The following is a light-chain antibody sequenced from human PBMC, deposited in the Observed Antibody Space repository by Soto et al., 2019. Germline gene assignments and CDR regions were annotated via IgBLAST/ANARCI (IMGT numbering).Light chain of an antibody. J-gene: IGKJ4*01. CDR1: QSVSSN. Sequence: EIVMTQSPATLSVSPGERVTLSCRASQSVSSNLAWYQQKPGQAPRLLIYGAFTRATGIPARFSGSGSGTEFTLTISSLQSEDFAVYYRQQYKNWPPLTFGGGTKVEIK. CDR3: QQYKNWPPLT. V-gene: IGKV3-15*01. CDR2: GAF.